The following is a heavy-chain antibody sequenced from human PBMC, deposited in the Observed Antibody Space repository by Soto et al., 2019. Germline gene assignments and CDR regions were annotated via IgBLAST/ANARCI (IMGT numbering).Heavy chain of an antibody. CDR1: GGTFSSYT. J-gene: IGHJ4*01. CDR2: IIPFLGIA. CDR3: ARPAPVYCSSGRCYSYFHY. V-gene: IGHV1-69*02. D-gene: IGHD2-2*01. Sequence: QVQLVQSGAEVKKPGSSVKVSCQASGGTFSSYTISWVRQAPGQGLEWMGRIIPFLGIANYAQKFQGRVTISADKSAGAAKIGRSRLGSEDTPVYYCARPAPVYCSSGRCYSYFHYWGHGTLVTVSS.